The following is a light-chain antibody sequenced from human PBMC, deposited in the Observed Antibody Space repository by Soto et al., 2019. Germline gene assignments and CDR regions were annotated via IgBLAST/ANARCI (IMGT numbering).Light chain of an antibody. CDR3: QQYNTYPWT. J-gene: IGKJ1*01. Sequence: DIQMTQSPSTLSASVGDRVTITCRASQSINTWLAWYRQKPGKAPNLLISKASSLESGVPSRFSGSGSGTEFTLTISSLQPDDFATYYCQQYNTYPWTCGQGTKVEIK. CDR2: KAS. CDR1: QSINTW. V-gene: IGKV1-5*03.